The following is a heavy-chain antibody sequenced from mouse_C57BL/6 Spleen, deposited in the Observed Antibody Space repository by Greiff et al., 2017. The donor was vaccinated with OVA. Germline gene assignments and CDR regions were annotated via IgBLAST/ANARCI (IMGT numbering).Heavy chain of an antibody. J-gene: IGHJ2*01. CDR3: ARDTTVVARFDY. V-gene: IGHV1-82*01. Sequence: VQLQQSGPELVKPGASVKISCKASGYAFSSSWMNWVKQRPGTGLEWIGRIYPGDGDTNYNGKFKGKATLTADKSSSTAYMQLSSLTSEDSAVYFCARDTTVVARFDYWGQGTTLTVSS. CDR1: GYAFSSSW. CDR2: IYPGDGDT. D-gene: IGHD1-1*01.